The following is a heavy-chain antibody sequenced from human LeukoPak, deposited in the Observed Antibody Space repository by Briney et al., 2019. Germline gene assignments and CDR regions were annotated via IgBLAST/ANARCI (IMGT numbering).Heavy chain of an antibody. J-gene: IGHJ5*02. V-gene: IGHV1-69*04. CDR1: GGTFSSYA. CDR3: ARDLGSGVILTRPNLFDP. D-gene: IGHD6-19*01. CDR2: NIPILGIA. Sequence: PVKVSCKAPGGTFSSYAISWVRQAPGQGLEWMGRNIPILGIANYAQKFQGRVTITADKSTSTAYMELSSLRSEDTAVYYCARDLGSGVILTRPNLFDPWGQGTLVTVSS.